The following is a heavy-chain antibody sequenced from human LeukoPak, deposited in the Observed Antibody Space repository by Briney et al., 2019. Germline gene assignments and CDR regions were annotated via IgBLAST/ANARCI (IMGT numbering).Heavy chain of an antibody. CDR3: ARSYSYGSRFDY. V-gene: IGHV3-21*01. Sequence: PGGSLRLSCAASGFTFTTYSMNWVRQAPGKGLEWVSSISTTSTYIYYADSLKGRFTISRDNAKNSVYLQVNSLRAADTAVYYCARSYSYGSRFDYWGQGTLVTVSS. J-gene: IGHJ4*02. CDR1: GFTFTTYS. CDR2: ISTTSTYI. D-gene: IGHD5-18*01.